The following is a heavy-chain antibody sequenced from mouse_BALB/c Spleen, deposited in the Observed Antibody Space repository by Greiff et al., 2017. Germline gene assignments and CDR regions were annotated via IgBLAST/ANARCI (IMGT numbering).Heavy chain of an antibody. CDR3: TIWLTTATDFDV. Sequence: QVHVKQSGAELVKPGASVKLSCKASGYTFTSYWMHWVKLRPGQGFEWIGEINPSNGGTNYNEKFKRKATLTVDKSSSTAYMQLSSLTSEDSAVYYCTIWLTTATDFDVWGAGTTVTVSS. CDR2: INPSNGGT. D-gene: IGHD1-2*01. J-gene: IGHJ1*01. V-gene: IGHV1S16*01. CDR1: GYTFTSYW.